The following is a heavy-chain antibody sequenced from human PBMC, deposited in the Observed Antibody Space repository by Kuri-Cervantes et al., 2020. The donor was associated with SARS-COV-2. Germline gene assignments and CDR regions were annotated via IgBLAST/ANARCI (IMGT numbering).Heavy chain of an antibody. D-gene: IGHD6-13*01. CDR3: ARGQQLTDY. J-gene: IGHJ4*02. V-gene: IGHV3-11*03. CDR2: ISSSSSYT. Sequence: GESLKISCAASGFTFSDYYMSWIRQAPGKGLEWVSYISSSSSYTNYADSVKGRFTISRDNAKNSLYLQMNSLRAEDTAVYYCARGQQLTDYWGQGTLVTVSS. CDR1: GFTFSDYY.